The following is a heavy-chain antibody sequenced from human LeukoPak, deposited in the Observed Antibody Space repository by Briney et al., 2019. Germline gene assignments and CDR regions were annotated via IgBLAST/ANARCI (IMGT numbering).Heavy chain of an antibody. Sequence: PGRSLRLSCAASGLTFRRSAMHWVRQAPGKGLEWVAVISYDGTNKYYEDSVKGRFTISRDSSKSTLYLQMNSLRAEDTAVYYCAKGSSTGRWVQLELDAFDIWGQGTMVTVSS. CDR2: ISYDGTNK. D-gene: IGHD5-24*01. CDR1: GLTFRRSA. CDR3: AKGSSTGRWVQLELDAFDI. V-gene: IGHV3-30*18. J-gene: IGHJ3*02.